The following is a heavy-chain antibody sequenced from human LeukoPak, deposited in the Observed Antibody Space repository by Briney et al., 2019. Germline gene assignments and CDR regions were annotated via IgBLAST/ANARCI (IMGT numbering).Heavy chain of an antibody. V-gene: IGHV3-23*01. J-gene: IGHJ4*02. D-gene: IGHD3-22*01. Sequence: GGSLRLSCAASGFTFSDYYMSWVRQAPGKGLEWVSAISGSGGNTYYADSVKGRFTISRDNSKNTLYLQMNSLRAEDTAVYYCAKDPSLSYDSSGYYYHYWGQGTLVTVSS. CDR1: GFTFSDYY. CDR3: AKDPSLSYDSSGYYYHY. CDR2: ISGSGGNT.